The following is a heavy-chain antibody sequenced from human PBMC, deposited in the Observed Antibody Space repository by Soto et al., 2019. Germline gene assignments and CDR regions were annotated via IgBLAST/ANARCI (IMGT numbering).Heavy chain of an antibody. CDR2: IKQDGSEK. CDR1: GFTFSSYW. CDR3: ASAKAIVVVPASLYGMDV. J-gene: IGHJ6*02. D-gene: IGHD2-2*01. Sequence: GGSLRLSCAAPGFTFSSYWMSWVRQAPGKGLEWVANIKQDGSEKYYVDSVKGRFTISRDNAKNSLYLQMNSLRAEDTAVYYCASAKAIVVVPASLYGMDVWGQGTTVTVSS. V-gene: IGHV3-7*01.